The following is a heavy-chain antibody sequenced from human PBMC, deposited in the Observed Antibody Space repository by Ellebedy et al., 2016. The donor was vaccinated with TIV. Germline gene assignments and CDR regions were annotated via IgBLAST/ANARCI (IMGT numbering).Heavy chain of an antibody. V-gene: IGHV4-59*01. J-gene: IGHJ2*01. Sequence: MPSETLSLPCTVSGGPIRTYYWSRIRQPPGKGLEWIGYIYYSGRTNYNPSLKSRLTISVDTSKNQFSLKLSSVTAADTAVYYCARDAAYGGNSNWYFDLWGRGTLVTVSS. CDR2: IYYSGRT. D-gene: IGHD4-23*01. CDR3: ARDAAYGGNSNWYFDL. CDR1: GGPIRTYY.